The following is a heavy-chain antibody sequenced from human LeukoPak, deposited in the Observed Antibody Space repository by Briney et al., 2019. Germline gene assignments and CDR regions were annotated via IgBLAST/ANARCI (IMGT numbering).Heavy chain of an antibody. V-gene: IGHV4-4*07. J-gene: IGHJ4*02. Sequence: SETLSLTCTVSGGSISSYYWSWIRQPAGKGLEWIGRIYTSGSTNYNPSLKSRVTMSVDTSKNQFSLKLSSVTAADTAVYYCARGSRGYCNAGSCPTDTAMPDYFDYWGQGTLVTVSS. D-gene: IGHD2-15*01. CDR2: IYTSGST. CDR1: GGSISSYY. CDR3: ARGSRGYCNAGSCPTDTAMPDYFDY.